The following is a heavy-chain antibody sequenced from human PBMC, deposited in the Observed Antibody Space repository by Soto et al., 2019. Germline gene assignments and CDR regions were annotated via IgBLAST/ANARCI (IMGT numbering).Heavy chain of an antibody. CDR1: GFSLDSAW. D-gene: IGHD6-19*01. J-gene: IGHJ4*02. V-gene: IGHV3-15*01. CDR2: AKRKAAGGAI. CDR3: TTGYGSDWYG. Sequence: EVQLVESGGGLVKPGGSLRLSCAASGFSLDSAWINWVRQAPGKGLEWVAQAKRKAAGGAIDYATPVKGRFTISRDDSKNMAYLQMNSLTIEDTALYYGTTGYGSDWYGWGQGTLVTVSS.